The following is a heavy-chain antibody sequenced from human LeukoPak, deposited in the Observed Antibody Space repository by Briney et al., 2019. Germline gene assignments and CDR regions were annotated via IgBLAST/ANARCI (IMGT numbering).Heavy chain of an antibody. V-gene: IGHV3-21*01. CDR3: AREYYYDSSGYLHYYMDV. Sequence: GGSLRLSCAASGFTFDNYAMTWVRQAPGEGLEWVSSISSSSSYIYYADSVKGRFTISRDNAKNSLYLQMNSLRAEDTAVYYCAREYYYDSSGYLHYYMDVWGKGTTVTVSS. D-gene: IGHD3-22*01. J-gene: IGHJ6*03. CDR1: GFTFDNYA. CDR2: ISSSSSYI.